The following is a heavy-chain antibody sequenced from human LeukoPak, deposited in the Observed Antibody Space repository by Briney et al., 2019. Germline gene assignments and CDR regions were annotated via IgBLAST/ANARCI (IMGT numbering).Heavy chain of an antibody. CDR1: GFTFSSYG. J-gene: IGHJ3*02. Sequence: GGSLRLSCAASGFTFSSYGMHWVRQAPGKGLGWVAVIWYDGTNRYYADSVKGRFTISRDNSKNTLYLQMNSMRAEDTAVYYCARDQDRAFDIWGQGTMVTVSS. V-gene: IGHV3-33*01. CDR2: IWYDGTNR. CDR3: ARDQDRAFDI.